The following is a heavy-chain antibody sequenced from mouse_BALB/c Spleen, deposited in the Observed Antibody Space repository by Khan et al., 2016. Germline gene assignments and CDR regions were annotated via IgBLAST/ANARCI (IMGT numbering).Heavy chain of an antibody. J-gene: IGHJ3*01. CDR3: AIGGDYGGFTS. CDR2: INTYTGEP. Sequence: QIQLVQSGPELKKPGETVKISCKASGYTFTNYGMNWVKQTPGKGLKWMGWINTYTGEPTYADDFKGRFAFSLQTSASTAYLQIINLKNEDTATYFCAIGGDYGGFTSWGQGTLVTVSA. CDR1: GYTFTNYG. V-gene: IGHV9-3-1*01. D-gene: IGHD2-13*01.